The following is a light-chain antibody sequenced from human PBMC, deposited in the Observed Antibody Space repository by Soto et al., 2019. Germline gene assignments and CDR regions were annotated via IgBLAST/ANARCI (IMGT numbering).Light chain of an antibody. V-gene: IGLV2-14*01. CDR3: SSQAVSSTLV. Sequence: QSVLTQPASVSGSPGQSITISCTGTSSDIGGYNYVSWYQQHPGKAPKLMIYDVSNRPSGVSNRFSGSKSGNTASLTISGLQAEDEADSYCSSQAVSSTLVFGGGTKLTVL. J-gene: IGLJ2*01. CDR1: SSDIGGYNY. CDR2: DVS.